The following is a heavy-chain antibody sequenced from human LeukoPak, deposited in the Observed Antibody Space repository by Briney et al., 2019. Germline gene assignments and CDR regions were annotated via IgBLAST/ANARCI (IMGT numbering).Heavy chain of an antibody. CDR2: IKHSGST. J-gene: IGHJ4*02. Sequence: PSETLSLTCAVYGGSFSGYYWSWIRQPPGKGLEWIGEIKHSGSTNYNPSLKSRVTISVDTSKNQFSLKLSSVTAADTAVYYCARGGVGYFDYWGQGTLVTVSS. D-gene: IGHD2-15*01. V-gene: IGHV4-34*01. CDR1: GGSFSGYY. CDR3: ARGGVGYFDY.